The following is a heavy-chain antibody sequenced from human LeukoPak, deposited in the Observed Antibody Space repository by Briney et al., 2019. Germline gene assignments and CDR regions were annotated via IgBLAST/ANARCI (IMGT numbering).Heavy chain of an antibody. CDR2: IYYSWST. CDR3: ARGGQWFGVGY. Sequence: PSETLSLTCTVSGGSISTGSYYWGWIRPPPGKGLEWIGSIYYSWSTYYNASLKGRVTISLDTSTNQFSLKLSSVTAADTAVYYCARGGQWFGVGYWGQGTLVTVSS. CDR1: GGSISTGSYY. D-gene: IGHD3-10*01. J-gene: IGHJ4*02. V-gene: IGHV4-39*07.